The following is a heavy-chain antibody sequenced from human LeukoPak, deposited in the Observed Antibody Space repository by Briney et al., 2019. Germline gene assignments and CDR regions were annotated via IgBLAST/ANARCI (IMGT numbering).Heavy chain of an antibody. CDR1: GYTFTSYG. Sequence: ASVKVSCKASGYTFTSYGISWVRQAPGQGLEWMGWISAYNGNTNYAQKLQGRVTMTTDTSTSTDYMELRSLRSDDTAVYYCARVLTYYYGSGSYFGVDFFDYWGQGTLVTVSS. V-gene: IGHV1-18*01. CDR2: ISAYNGNT. J-gene: IGHJ4*02. D-gene: IGHD3-10*01. CDR3: ARVLTYYYGSGSYFGVDFFDY.